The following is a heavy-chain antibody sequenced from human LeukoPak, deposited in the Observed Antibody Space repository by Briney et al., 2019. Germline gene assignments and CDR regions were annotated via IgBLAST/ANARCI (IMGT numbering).Heavy chain of an antibody. CDR3: ARDRYCSSTSCYSFDY. Sequence: GGSLRLSCAASGFTFSSYAMHWVRQAPGKGLEWVAIISYDGSNKYYADSVKGRFTISRDNSKNTLYLQMNSLRAEDTAVYYCARDRYCSSTSCYSFDYWGQGTLVTVSS. CDR2: ISYDGSNK. V-gene: IGHV3-30-3*01. D-gene: IGHD2-2*01. J-gene: IGHJ4*02. CDR1: GFTFSSYA.